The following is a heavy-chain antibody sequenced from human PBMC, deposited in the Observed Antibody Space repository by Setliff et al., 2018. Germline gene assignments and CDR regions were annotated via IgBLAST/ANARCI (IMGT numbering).Heavy chain of an antibody. CDR2: INPNSGGT. CDR1: GYTFTGYY. Sequence: ASVKVSCKASGYTFTGYYMHWVRQAPGQGLEWMGRINPNSGGTNYAQKFQGRVTMTKDTSISTAYMELSRLRSDDTAVYYCARGRGSYYYYMDVWGKGTTVTVSS. D-gene: IGHD1-26*01. J-gene: IGHJ6*03. V-gene: IGHV1-2*06. CDR3: ARGRGSYYYYMDV.